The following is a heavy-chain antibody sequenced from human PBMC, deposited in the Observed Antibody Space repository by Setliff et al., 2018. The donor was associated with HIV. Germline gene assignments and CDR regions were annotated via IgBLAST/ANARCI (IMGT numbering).Heavy chain of an antibody. CDR3: ARDPRAAAAINWFDP. Sequence: ETLSLTCPVSGYSISSGYYWGWIRQPPGEGLECVAVISGSGGDTYYADSVKGRFVISREKSKSTLYLQMNSLRAEDTAVYYCARDPRAAAAINWFDPWGQGTQVTVSS. CDR2: ISGSGGDT. V-gene: IGHV3-23*01. J-gene: IGHJ5*02. CDR1: GYSISSGYY. D-gene: IGHD6-13*01.